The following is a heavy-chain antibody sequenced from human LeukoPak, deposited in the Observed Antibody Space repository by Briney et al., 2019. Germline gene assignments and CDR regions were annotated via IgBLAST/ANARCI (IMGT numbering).Heavy chain of an antibody. J-gene: IGHJ6*02. CDR2: INQDGSEK. Sequence: PGGSLRLSCAASGFTFSSYAMSWVRQAPGKGLEWVAKINQDGSEKYYVDSVKGRFNISRDNAKNSLYLQMNSLRAEDRAVYYCARDGVVVAATFYYYGMDVWGQGTTVTVSS. D-gene: IGHD2-15*01. V-gene: IGHV3-7*03. CDR3: ARDGVVVAATFYYYGMDV. CDR1: GFTFSSYA.